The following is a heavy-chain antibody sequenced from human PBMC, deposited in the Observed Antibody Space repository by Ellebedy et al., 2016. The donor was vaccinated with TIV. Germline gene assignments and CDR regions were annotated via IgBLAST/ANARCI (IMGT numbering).Heavy chain of an antibody. D-gene: IGHD5-18*01. CDR3: TTDVDTAMVTVG. CDR1: GFTFSSYA. J-gene: IGHJ4*02. V-gene: IGHV3-15*01. CDR2: IKSKTDGGTT. Sequence: GESLKISCAASGFTFSSYAMSWVRQAPGKGLEWVGRIKSKTDGGTTDYAAPVKGRFTISRDDSKNTLYLQMNSLKTEDTAVYYCTTDVDTAMVTVGWGQGTLVTVSS.